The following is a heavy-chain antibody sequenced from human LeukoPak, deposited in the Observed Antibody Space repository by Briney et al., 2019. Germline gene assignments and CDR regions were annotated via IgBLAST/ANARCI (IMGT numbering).Heavy chain of an antibody. V-gene: IGHV3-66*01. Sequence: GGSLRLSCAASGFTVSSNYMSWVRQAPEKGLEWVSIIYSGGTTYYTDSVKGRFTISRDNSKNTLYLQMNSLRAEDTAVYYCARDGRVTGALDYYYGMDVWGQGTTVIVSS. CDR3: ARDGRVTGALDYYYGMDV. CDR1: GFTVSSNY. CDR2: IYSGGTT. D-gene: IGHD2-21*02. J-gene: IGHJ6*02.